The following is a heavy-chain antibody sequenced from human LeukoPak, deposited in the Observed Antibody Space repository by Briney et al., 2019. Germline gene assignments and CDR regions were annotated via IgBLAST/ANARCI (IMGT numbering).Heavy chain of an antibody. D-gene: IGHD2-15*01. V-gene: IGHV1-69*06. Sequence: SVKVSCKASGGTFSTYVISWVRQAPGQGLEWMGGIIPVFGTANYAEKFQDRVTITADKSTSTAYMELSSLRSEDTAMYYCAINQAGYCGGGSCYRHEFYYMDVWGKGTSATVSS. CDR3: AINQAGYCGGGSCYRHEFYYMDV. CDR2: IIPVFGTA. J-gene: IGHJ6*03. CDR1: GGTFSTYV.